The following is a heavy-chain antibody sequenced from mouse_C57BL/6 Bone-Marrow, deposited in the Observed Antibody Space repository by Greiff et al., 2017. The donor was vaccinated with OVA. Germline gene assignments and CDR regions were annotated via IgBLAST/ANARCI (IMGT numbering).Heavy chain of an antibody. Sequence: EVKLMESGGGLVKPGGSLKLSCAASGFTFSSYAMSWVRQTPEKRLEWVATISDGGSYTYYPDNVKGRFTISRDNAKNNLYLQMSHLKSEDTAMYYCARGYDYGSWFAYWGQGTTLTVSS. CDR3: ARGYDYGSWFAY. J-gene: IGHJ2*01. CDR1: GFTFSSYA. D-gene: IGHD2-4*01. CDR2: ISDGGSYT. V-gene: IGHV5-4*03.